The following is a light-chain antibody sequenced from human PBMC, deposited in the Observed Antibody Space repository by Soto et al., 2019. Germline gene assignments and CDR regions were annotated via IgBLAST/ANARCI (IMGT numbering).Light chain of an antibody. CDR3: QQYGSPIT. J-gene: IGKJ5*01. CDR2: VAC. CDR1: QSVSSSY. Sequence: EIVLTQSPGTLSLSQGERATHSCRASQSVSSSYLAWYQQKPSQAARLLMYVACSRATGIPDRFSVSGSGTDFTLTISRLEPEYFAVYYCQQYGSPITFGQGTRMEIK. V-gene: IGKV3-20*01.